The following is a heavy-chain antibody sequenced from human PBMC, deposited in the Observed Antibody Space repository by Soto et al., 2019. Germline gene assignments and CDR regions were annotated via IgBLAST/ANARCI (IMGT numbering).Heavy chain of an antibody. CDR3: ARDGRTRSWFDP. J-gene: IGHJ5*02. CDR1: GFTFSDYY. CDR2: IYSGGST. V-gene: IGHV3-66*01. Sequence: GGSLRLSCAASGFTFSDYYMSWIRQAPGKGLEWASVIYSGGSTYYADSVKGRFTISRDNSKNTLYLQMNSLRAEDTAVYYCARDGRTRSWFDPWGQGTLVTVSS. D-gene: IGHD4-17*01.